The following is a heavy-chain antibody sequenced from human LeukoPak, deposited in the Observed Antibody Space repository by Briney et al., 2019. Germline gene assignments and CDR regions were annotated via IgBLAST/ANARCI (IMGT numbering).Heavy chain of an antibody. Sequence: ASVKVSCKASGYTFTSYGISRVRQAPGQGLEWMGWISAYNGNTNYAQKLQGRVTMTTDTSTSTAYMELRSMRSDDTAVYYCARGSPLDYDFWSGYYWALFDYWGQGTLVTVSS. D-gene: IGHD3-3*01. CDR2: ISAYNGNT. J-gene: IGHJ4*02. V-gene: IGHV1-18*01. CDR3: ARGSPLDYDFWSGYYWALFDY. CDR1: GYTFTSYG.